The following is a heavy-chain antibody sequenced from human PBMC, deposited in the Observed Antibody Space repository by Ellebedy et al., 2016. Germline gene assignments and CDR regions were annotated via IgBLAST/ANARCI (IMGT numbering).Heavy chain of an antibody. V-gene: IGHV3-23*01. CDR2: INTSGGST. J-gene: IGHJ4*02. CDR1: GFTFSSYA. Sequence: GESLKISXAASGFTFSSYAMSWVRQAPGKGLEWVSTINTSGGSTYYADSVKGRFTISRDNSKNTLYLQMNSLRADDTAVYYCAKLTPNWGQGTLVTVSS. CDR3: AKLTPN.